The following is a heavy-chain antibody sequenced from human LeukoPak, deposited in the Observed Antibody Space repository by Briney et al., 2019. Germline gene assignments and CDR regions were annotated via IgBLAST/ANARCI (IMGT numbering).Heavy chain of an antibody. J-gene: IGHJ4*02. CDR2: ISSSSSYI. V-gene: IGHV3-21*01. CDR3: ARDGYYDSSGYYLDY. CDR1: GFTFSSYS. D-gene: IGHD3-22*01. Sequence: PGGSLRLSCAASGFTFSSYSMNWVRQAPGKRRERVSSISSSSSYIYYADSVKGRFTISRDNAKNSLYLQMNSLRAEDTAVYYCARDGYYDSSGYYLDYWGQGTLVTVSS.